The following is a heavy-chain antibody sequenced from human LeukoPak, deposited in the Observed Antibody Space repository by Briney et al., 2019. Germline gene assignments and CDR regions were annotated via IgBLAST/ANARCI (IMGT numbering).Heavy chain of an antibody. CDR1: GFTFSSYW. J-gene: IGHJ6*03. D-gene: IGHD1-26*01. CDR3: AKGQVGATPRYYYYYMDV. CDR2: INSDGSST. V-gene: IGHV3-74*01. Sequence: GGSLRLSCAASGFTFSSYWMHWVRQAPGKGLVWVSRINSDGSSTSYADSVKGRFTISRDNAKNTLYLQMNSLRAEDTAVYYCAKGQVGATPRYYYYYMDVWGKGTTVTVSS.